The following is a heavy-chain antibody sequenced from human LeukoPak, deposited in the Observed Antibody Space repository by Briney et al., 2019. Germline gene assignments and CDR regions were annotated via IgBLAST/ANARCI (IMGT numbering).Heavy chain of an antibody. J-gene: IGHJ4*02. Sequence: SETLSLTCTVSGYLISSGYYWGWIRQPPGEGLQWIGSIHHSGSTYYNPSLKSRVTISVDASKNQFSLKLSSVTAADTAVYYCARTSSSGLVGGYYFDYWGQGTLVTVSS. D-gene: IGHD6-19*01. CDR3: ARTSSSGLVGGYYFDY. V-gene: IGHV4-38-2*02. CDR1: GYLISSGYY. CDR2: IHHSGST.